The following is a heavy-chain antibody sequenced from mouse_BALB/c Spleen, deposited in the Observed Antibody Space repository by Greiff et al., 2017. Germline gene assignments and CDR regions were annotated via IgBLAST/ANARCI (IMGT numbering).Heavy chain of an antibody. J-gene: IGHJ4*01. V-gene: IGHV5-17*02. CDR1: GFTFSSFG. Sequence: EVKLVESGGGLVQPGGSRKLSCAASGFTFSSFGMHWVRQAPEKGLEWVAYISSGSSTIYYADTVKGRFTISRDNPKNTLFLQMTSLRSEDTAMYYCARSAGGAMDYWGQGTSVTVSS. CDR3: ARSAGGAMDY. CDR2: ISSGSSTI.